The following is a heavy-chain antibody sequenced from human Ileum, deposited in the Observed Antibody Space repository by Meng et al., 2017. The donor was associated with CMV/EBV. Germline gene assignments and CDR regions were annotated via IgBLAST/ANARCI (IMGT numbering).Heavy chain of an antibody. D-gene: IGHD2-2*01. CDR3: TTSVRCTSSCYEYDFDY. J-gene: IGHJ4*02. CDR2: IRTKPNDYAT. CDR1: GFTFSGSA. Sequence: GGSLRLSCVASGFTFSGSAMHWVRQASGKGLEWVGHIRTKPNDYATAYGASVKGRFTISRDDSTKTAYLQMYGLQTEDTAAYYCTTSVRCTSSCYEYDFDYWGQGTLVTVSS. V-gene: IGHV3-73*01.